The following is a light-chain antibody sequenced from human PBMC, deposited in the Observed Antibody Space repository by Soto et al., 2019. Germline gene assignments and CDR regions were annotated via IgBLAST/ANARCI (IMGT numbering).Light chain of an antibody. CDR1: QSVSSSY. CDR2: GAS. Sequence: VLTQSPGTLSLSPGERATISSRASQSVSSSYLAWYQQKPGQAPRLLIYGASSRATGIPDRFSGSGSGTDFTLTISRLEPEDFAVYYCQQYGSSPKVTFGPGTKVDIK. V-gene: IGKV3-20*01. J-gene: IGKJ3*01. CDR3: QQYGSSPKVT.